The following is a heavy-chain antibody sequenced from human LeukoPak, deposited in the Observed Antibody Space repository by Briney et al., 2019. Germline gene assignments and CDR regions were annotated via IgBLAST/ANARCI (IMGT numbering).Heavy chain of an antibody. V-gene: IGHV4-61*01. CDR2: IYYSGST. CDR1: GGSISSGSYY. J-gene: IGHJ4*02. Sequence: PSQTLSLTCTVSGGSISSGSYYWSWIRQPPGKGLEWIGYIYYSGSTNYNPSLKSRVTISVDTSKNQFSLKLSSVTAADTAVYYCARAWYCSSTSCLDFDYWGQGTLVTVSS. CDR3: ARAWYCSSTSCLDFDY. D-gene: IGHD2-2*01.